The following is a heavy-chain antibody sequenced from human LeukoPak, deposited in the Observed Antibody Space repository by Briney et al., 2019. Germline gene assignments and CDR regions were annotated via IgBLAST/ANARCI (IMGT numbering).Heavy chain of an antibody. D-gene: IGHD1-14*01. Sequence: SETLSLTCTDSGGSISSGSYYWGWIRQPPGKGLEWIGRISYSGSTYYNPSLKSRVTISVDTSKNQFSLKLNSVTAADTAVYYCARHNPNSDWYFDLWAVAPWSLSPQ. J-gene: IGHJ2*01. V-gene: IGHV4-39*01. CDR3: ARHNPNSDWYFDL. CDR2: ISYSGST. CDR1: GGSISSGSYY.